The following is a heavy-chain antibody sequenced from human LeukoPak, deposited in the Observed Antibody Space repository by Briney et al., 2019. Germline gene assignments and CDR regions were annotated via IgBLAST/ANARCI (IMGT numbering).Heavy chain of an antibody. J-gene: IGHJ4*02. Sequence: GGSLRLTCAAPGFTVSSNYMSWARQAPGKGLEWVSVIYSGGSTYYADSVKGRFTISRDNSKNTLYLQMNSLRAEDTAVYYCARGPRITIFAVVIPRFDYWGQGTLVTVSS. CDR2: IYSGGST. CDR3: ARGPRITIFAVVIPRFDY. CDR1: GFTVSSNY. V-gene: IGHV3-53*01. D-gene: IGHD3-3*01.